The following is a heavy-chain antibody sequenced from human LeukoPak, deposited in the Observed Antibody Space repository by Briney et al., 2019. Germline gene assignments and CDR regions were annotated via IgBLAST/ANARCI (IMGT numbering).Heavy chain of an antibody. V-gene: IGHV3-7*03. CDR2: IKQDGSEK. J-gene: IGHJ4*02. CDR1: GFTFSSYW. D-gene: IGHD5-24*01. CDR3: ARSPDGFDY. Sequence: GGSLRLSCAAPGFTFSSYWMSWVRQAPGKGLEWVANIKQDGSEKFYVDSVKGRFTISRDNTKNSLYLQMNSLRAEDTAVYYCARSPDGFDYWGQGTLVTVSS.